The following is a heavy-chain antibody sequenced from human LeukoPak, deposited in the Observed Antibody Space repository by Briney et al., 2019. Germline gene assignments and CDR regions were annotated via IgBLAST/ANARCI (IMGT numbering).Heavy chain of an antibody. J-gene: IGHJ4*02. D-gene: IGHD2-2*01. CDR3: ATSSTYYFDF. Sequence: SETLSLTCTVSGVSISSYYWGWIRQPPGKGLEWIGYVHYSGNTNYSPSLRTRVTISVDTSRTQFSLKVSSVTAADTAVYYCATSSTYYFDFWGQGTLVTVSS. V-gene: IGHV4-59*01. CDR1: GVSISSYY. CDR2: VHYSGNT.